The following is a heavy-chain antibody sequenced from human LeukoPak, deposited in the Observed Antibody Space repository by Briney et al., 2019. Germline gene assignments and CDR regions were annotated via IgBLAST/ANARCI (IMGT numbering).Heavy chain of an antibody. CDR1: GGSISSDGYY. V-gene: IGHV4-31*03. J-gene: IGHJ2*01. Sequence: SQTLSLTCTVSGGSISSDGYYWRWIRQHPGKGLEWIGYIYYSGSTYYNPSLKSRVSISVNTSKNQFSLKLSSVTAADTAVYYCARDLGYGSGPFDLWGRGTLVTVSS. CDR2: IYYSGST. D-gene: IGHD3-10*01. CDR3: ARDLGYGSGPFDL.